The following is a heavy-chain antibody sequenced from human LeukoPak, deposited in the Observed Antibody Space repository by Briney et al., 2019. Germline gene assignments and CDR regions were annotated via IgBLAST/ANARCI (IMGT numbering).Heavy chain of an antibody. CDR1: GGSISSSSYY. D-gene: IGHD2-15*01. CDR2: IYYSGST. Sequence: SETLSLTCTVSGGSISSSSYYWGWIRQPPGKGLEWIGSIYYSGSTYYNPSLKSRVTISVDTSKNQFSLKLSSVTAADTAVYYCARGYCSGGSCYSYYYYSYMDVWGKGTTVTVSS. CDR3: ARGYCSGGSCYSYYYYSYMDV. J-gene: IGHJ6*03. V-gene: IGHV4-39*01.